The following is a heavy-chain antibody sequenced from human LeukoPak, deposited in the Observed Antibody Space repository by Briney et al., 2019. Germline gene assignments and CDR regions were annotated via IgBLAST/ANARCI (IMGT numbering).Heavy chain of an antibody. V-gene: IGHV3-23*01. CDR1: GFTFSSYA. J-gene: IGHJ4*02. CDR3: ASSGSYRFDY. Sequence: GGSLRLSCAASGFTFSSYAMSWVRQAPGKGLEWVSAISGSGGSTYYADSVKGRFTISKDNSKNSLYLQMNSLRDEDTAVYYCASSGSYRFDYWGQGTLVTVSS. CDR2: ISGSGGST. D-gene: IGHD1-26*01.